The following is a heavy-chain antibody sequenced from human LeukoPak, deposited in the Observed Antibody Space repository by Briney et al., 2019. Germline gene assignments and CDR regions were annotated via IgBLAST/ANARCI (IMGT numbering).Heavy chain of an antibody. J-gene: IGHJ4*02. D-gene: IGHD3-22*01. CDR2: ISGSGGTT. CDR3: AKDLTYYCDSTGYYFDC. V-gene: IGHV3-23*01. CDR1: GFTFSSYA. Sequence: GGSLRLSCAASGFTFSSYAMSWVRQAPGKGLELVSGISGSGGTTYYADSVKGRFTISRDNSKNTLYLQLNSLRAEDTAIYYCAKDLTYYCDSTGYYFDCWGQGTLITVSS.